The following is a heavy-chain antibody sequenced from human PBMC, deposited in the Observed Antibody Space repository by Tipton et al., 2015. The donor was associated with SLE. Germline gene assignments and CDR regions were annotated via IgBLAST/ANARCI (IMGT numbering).Heavy chain of an antibody. Sequence: SLRLSCAASGFTFDDYAMHWVRQAPGKGLEWVSGIGWNSGSIDYADSVKGRFTISRDHSKNTLYLQINSLRAEDTAVYYCARERPDYGAGLSYYGMDVWGQGTSVTVSS. V-gene: IGHV3-9*01. J-gene: IGHJ6*02. CDR1: GFTFDDYA. CDR2: IGWNSGSI. D-gene: IGHD4-17*01. CDR3: ARERPDYGAGLSYYGMDV.